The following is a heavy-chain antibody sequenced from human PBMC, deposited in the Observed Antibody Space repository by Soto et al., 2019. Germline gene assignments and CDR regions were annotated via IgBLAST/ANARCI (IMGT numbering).Heavy chain of an antibody. CDR2: IYYSGST. D-gene: IGHD2-8*01. CDR3: AREFGKMGLLDY. J-gene: IGHJ4*02. CDR1: GGSISSGGYY. V-gene: IGHV4-31*03. Sequence: QVQLQESGPGLVKPSQTLSLTCTVSGGSISSGGYYWSWIRQHPGKGLEWIGYIYYSGSTYYNPSLKIRITISVDTSKNQFPLKLSSVTAADTAVYYCAREFGKMGLLDYWGQGTLVTVSS.